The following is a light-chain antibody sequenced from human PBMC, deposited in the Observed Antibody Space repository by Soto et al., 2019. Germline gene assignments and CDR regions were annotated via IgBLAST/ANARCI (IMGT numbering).Light chain of an antibody. CDR2: EVS. V-gene: IGLV2-8*01. CDR1: SGDVGGYNY. Sequence: QSVLTQPPSASGSPGQSVTISCTGTSGDVGGYNYVSWYQQHPGKAPKLMIYEVSKRPSGVPDRFSGSKSGNTASLTVSGLQAADEADYFCSSYAGNKNVVFGGGTKVTVL. CDR3: SSYAGNKNVV. J-gene: IGLJ2*01.